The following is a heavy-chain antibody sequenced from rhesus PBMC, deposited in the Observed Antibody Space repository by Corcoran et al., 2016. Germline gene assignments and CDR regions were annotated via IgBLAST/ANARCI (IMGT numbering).Heavy chain of an antibody. CDR2: ISRDGSST. J-gene: IGHJ1*01. CDR1: GFTFSSYW. D-gene: IGHD3-3*01. CDR3: AKGEYLDWLLYTQEYFEF. Sequence: EVQLVETGGGLVQPGGSLRLSCAASGFTFSSYWMYRVRQAPGKGREVVSRISRDGSSTSYADSVKGRFTISRENAKNSLYLQMNSLRAEDTAVYYCAKGEYLDWLLYTQEYFEFWGQGALVTVSS. V-gene: IGHV3-119*01.